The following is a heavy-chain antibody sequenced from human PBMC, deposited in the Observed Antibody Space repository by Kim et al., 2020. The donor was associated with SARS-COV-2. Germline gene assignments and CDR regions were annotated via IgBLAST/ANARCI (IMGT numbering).Heavy chain of an antibody. D-gene: IGHD6-13*01. CDR1: GFTFSSCW. CDR2: IKADGSST. V-gene: IGHV3-74*01. Sequence: GGSLRLSCAASGFTFSSCWMQWVRQPPGKGLLWVSLIKADGSSTTYADSVKGRFTISRDNAKNTLYLQMNSLRAEDTAVYYCARGTAAGAWGQGTLVTVSS. CDR3: ARGTAAGA. J-gene: IGHJ5*02.